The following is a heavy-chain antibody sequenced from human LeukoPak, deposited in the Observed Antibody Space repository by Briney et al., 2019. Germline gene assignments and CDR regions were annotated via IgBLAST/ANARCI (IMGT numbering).Heavy chain of an antibody. CDR3: AKQLGSCSDGSCYFPY. J-gene: IGHJ4*02. D-gene: IGHD2-15*01. Sequence: PGGSLRLSCAASGFTFSSSAMSWVRQAPGKGLGWVSAISNNGGYTYYADSVQGRFTISRDNSKSTLCLQMNSLRAEDTAVYYCAKQLGSCSDGSCYFPYWGQGTLVTVSS. CDR1: GFTFSSSA. CDR2: ISNNGGYT. V-gene: IGHV3-23*01.